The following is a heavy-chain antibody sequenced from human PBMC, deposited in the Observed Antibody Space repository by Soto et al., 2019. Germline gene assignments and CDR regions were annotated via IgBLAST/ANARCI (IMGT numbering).Heavy chain of an antibody. J-gene: IGHJ6*02. CDR1: GFTFSSYA. CDR3: AKDRGPYDSSAHYGMDV. D-gene: IGHD3-22*01. CDR2: ISGSGGST. Sequence: GGSLRLSCAASGFTFSSYAMSWVRQAPGKGLEWVSAISGSGGSTYYADSVKGRFTISRDNSKNTLYLQMNSLRAEDTAIYYCAKDRGPYDSSAHYGMDVWVQGTTVTVSS. V-gene: IGHV3-23*01.